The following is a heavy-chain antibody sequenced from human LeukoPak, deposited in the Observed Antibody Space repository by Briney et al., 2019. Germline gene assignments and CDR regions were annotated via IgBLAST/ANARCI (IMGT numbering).Heavy chain of an antibody. V-gene: IGHV4-61*01. J-gene: IGHJ4*02. Sequence: PSETLSLTCTVSGGSVSSGSYYWTWIRQPPGKGLEWIGYIYYSGTTNYNPSLKSRVTISVDTSKNQFSLKLGSVTAADTAVYYCARVGIAVASPFFDYRGQGTLVTVSS. CDR2: IYYSGTT. CDR1: GGSVSSGSYY. D-gene: IGHD6-19*01. CDR3: ARVGIAVASPFFDY.